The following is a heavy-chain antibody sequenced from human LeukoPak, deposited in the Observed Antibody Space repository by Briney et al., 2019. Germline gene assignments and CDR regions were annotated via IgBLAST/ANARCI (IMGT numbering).Heavy chain of an antibody. V-gene: IGHV4-39*01. D-gene: IGHD1-26*01. CDR1: GGSISSSSHY. CDR3: ARLFYSGTNY. Sequence: SETLSLTCTVSGGSISSSSHYWGWIRQPPGKGLEWIGSIYYSGSTYYNPSLKSRVTISVDTSKNQFSLKLSSVTAADTAVYYCARLFYSGTNYWGQGTLVTVSS. J-gene: IGHJ4*02. CDR2: IYYSGST.